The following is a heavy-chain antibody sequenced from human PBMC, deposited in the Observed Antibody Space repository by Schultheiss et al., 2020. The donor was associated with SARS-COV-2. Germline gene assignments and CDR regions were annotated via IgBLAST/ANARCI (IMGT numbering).Heavy chain of an antibody. D-gene: IGHD6-13*01. CDR2: ISYDENNK. V-gene: IGHV3-30-3*01. CDR3: ARALAEAGTS. CDR1: GFIVSSNY. J-gene: IGHJ5*02. Sequence: GGSLRLSCAASGFIVSSNYMNWVRQAPGKGLEWVAVISYDENNKKYADSVKGRFTISRDNSKNTLYLQMNSLRPEDTAVYYCARALAEAGTSWGQGTLVTVSS.